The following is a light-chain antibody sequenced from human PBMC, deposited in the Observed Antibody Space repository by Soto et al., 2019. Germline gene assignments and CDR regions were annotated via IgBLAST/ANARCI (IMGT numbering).Light chain of an antibody. CDR1: QTVNNY. Sequence: EIVLKQSPGTLSLSPGERATLSCRTSQTVNNYLAWYQQKPGQAPRLVTYDASNRATGIPARFSGSGSGTDFTLTTNSLEPEESAVYYCQQRGSWPWLTFGGGTRVEIK. CDR3: QQRGSWPWLT. V-gene: IGKV3-11*01. CDR2: DAS. J-gene: IGKJ4*01.